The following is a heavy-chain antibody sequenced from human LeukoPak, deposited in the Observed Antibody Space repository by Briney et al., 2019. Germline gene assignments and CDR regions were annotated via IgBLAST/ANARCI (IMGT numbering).Heavy chain of an antibody. CDR1: GFTFSSYA. D-gene: IGHD3-22*01. CDR2: ISGSGGST. CDR3: AKSRRYYYDSSGYRIDAFDI. Sequence: GGSLRLSCAASGFTFSSYAMSWVRQAPGKGLEWVSSISGSGGSTCYADSVKGRFTISRDNSKNTLYLQMNSLRAEDTAVYYCAKSRRYYYDSSGYRIDAFDIWGQGTMVTVSS. V-gene: IGHV3-23*01. J-gene: IGHJ3*02.